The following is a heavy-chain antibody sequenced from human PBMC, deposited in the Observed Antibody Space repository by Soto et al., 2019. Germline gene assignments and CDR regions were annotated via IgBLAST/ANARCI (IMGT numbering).Heavy chain of an antibody. D-gene: IGHD3-10*01. J-gene: IGHJ6*02. CDR3: AKDLMVRDYYGMDV. V-gene: IGHV3-30*18. CDR2: ISYDGSNK. Sequence: PGGSLRLSCAASGFTFSSYGMHWVRQAPGKGLEWVAVISYDGSNKYYADSVKGRFTISRDNSKNTLYLQMNSLRAEDTAVYYCAKDLMVRDYYGMDVWGQGTTVTVSS. CDR1: GFTFSSYG.